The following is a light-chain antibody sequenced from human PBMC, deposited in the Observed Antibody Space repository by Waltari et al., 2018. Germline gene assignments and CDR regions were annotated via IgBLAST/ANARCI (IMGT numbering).Light chain of an antibody. CDR1: QDINNY. CDR3: QNYNSVPLFT. Sequence: DIQMTKSPSSLSASVGDRVTITCRASQDINNYLAWYQQKPGQIPKLLIYAASTLQSGVPSRFSGSGSGTDFTLTISSLQPEDVATYYCQNYNSVPLFTFGPGTKVDI. V-gene: IGKV1-27*01. J-gene: IGKJ3*01. CDR2: AAS.